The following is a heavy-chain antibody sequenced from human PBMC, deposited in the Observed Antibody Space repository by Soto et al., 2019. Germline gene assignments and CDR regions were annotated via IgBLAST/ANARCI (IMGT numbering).Heavy chain of an antibody. V-gene: IGHV3-21*01. CDR1: GFTFSSYS. CDR3: ARDLPHMPGEAL. Sequence: GGSLRLSCAASGFTFSSYSMNWVRQAPGKGLEWVSSISSSSSYIYYADSVKGRFTISRDNAKNSLYLQMNSLRAEDTAVYYCARDLPHMPGEALWGQGTLVPVSS. D-gene: IGHD3-16*01. CDR2: ISSSSSYI. J-gene: IGHJ4*02.